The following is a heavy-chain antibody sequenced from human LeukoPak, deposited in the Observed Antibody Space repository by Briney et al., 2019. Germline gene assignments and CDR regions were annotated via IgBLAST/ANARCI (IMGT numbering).Heavy chain of an antibody. D-gene: IGHD3-10*02. J-gene: IGHJ6*04. CDR2: ISSSGSTI. CDR1: GFTFSSDA. CDR3: AELGITMIGGV. V-gene: IGHV3-48*03. Sequence: PGGSLRLSCAASGFTFSSDAMIWVRQAPGKGLEWVSYISSSGSTIYYADSVKGRFTTSRDNAKNSLYLQMNSLRAEDTAVYYCAELGITMIGGVWGKGTTVTISS.